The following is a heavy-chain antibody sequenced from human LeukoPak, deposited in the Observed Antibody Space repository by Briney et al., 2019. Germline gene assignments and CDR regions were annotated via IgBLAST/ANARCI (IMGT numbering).Heavy chain of an antibody. V-gene: IGHV1-2*02. Sequence: ALVKVSCKASGYTFTDYYMHWVRQAPGQGLERMGWINPDSGGTNYAQNFQGRVTMTRDTSISTAYMDLSRLRYDDTAVYYCARGFSYLDNWGQGTLVTVSS. D-gene: IGHD2/OR15-2a*01. CDR1: GYTFTDYY. J-gene: IGHJ4*02. CDR2: INPDSGGT. CDR3: ARGFSYLDN.